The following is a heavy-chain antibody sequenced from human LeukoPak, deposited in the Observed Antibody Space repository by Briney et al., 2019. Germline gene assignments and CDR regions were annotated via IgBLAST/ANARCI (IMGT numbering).Heavy chain of an antibody. V-gene: IGHV4-39*01. D-gene: IGHD4-23*01. CDR1: GGSISSSSYY. CDR3: VRQISYGGNSHFDY. J-gene: IGHJ4*02. CDR2: TYYGGNT. Sequence: SETLSLTCTVSGGSISSSSYYWGWIRQPPGKGLEWIGNTYYGGNTYYNPSPKSRVTISVDTSKNQFSLELSSVTAADTAVYYCVRQISYGGNSHFDYWGQGTLVTVSS.